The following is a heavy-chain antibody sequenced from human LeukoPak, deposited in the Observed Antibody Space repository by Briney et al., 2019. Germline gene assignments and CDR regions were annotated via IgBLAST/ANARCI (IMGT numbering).Heavy chain of an antibody. J-gene: IGHJ4*02. Sequence: SETLSLTCTVSGDSIDTNSYYWSWIRQSAGKGLEWIGRIYTRGSARYHPSLGSRVTMSVNTSKNQFSLELTSVTAEDTGVYYCVAGVVGLPERISWGQGSLVTVSS. CDR3: VAGVVGLPERIS. V-gene: IGHV4-61*02. CDR1: GDSIDTNSYY. D-gene: IGHD1-26*01. CDR2: IYTRGSA.